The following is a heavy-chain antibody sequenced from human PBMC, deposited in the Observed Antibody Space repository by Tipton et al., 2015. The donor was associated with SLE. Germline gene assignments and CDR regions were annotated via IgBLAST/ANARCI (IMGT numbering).Heavy chain of an antibody. V-gene: IGHV4-4*02. CDR1: GGSISSSNW. CDR3: ARDLTDMTWGSFDY. Sequence: TLSLTCAVSGGSISSSNWWSWVRQPPGKGLEWIGEIYHSGSTYYNPSLKSRVTISVDTSKNQFSLKLDSLTAADTAVYYCARDLTDMTWGSFDYWGQGTLLTFS. J-gene: IGHJ4*02. D-gene: IGHD7-27*01. CDR2: IYHSGST.